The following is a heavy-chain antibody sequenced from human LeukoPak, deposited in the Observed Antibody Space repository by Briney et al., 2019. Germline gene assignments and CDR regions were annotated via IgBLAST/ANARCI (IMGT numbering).Heavy chain of an antibody. CDR3: AKCSYSSSCSFDY. V-gene: IGHV3-23*01. CDR1: GFTFSSHA. Sequence: GGSLRLSCAASGFTFSSHAMSWVRQAPGKGLEWVSAISGSGGSTYYADSVKGRFTISRDNSKNTLYLQMNSLGAEDTAVYYCAKCSYSSSCSFDYWGQGTLVTVSS. J-gene: IGHJ4*02. D-gene: IGHD6-13*01. CDR2: ISGSGGST.